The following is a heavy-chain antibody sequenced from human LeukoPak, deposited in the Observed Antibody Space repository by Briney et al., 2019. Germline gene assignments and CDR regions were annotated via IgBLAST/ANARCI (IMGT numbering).Heavy chain of an antibody. D-gene: IGHD3-22*01. CDR1: GFTFSSYS. Sequence: GGSLRLSCAASGFTFSSYSMNWVRQAPGKGLEWVSSISSSSSYIYYADSVKGRFTISRDNAKNSLYLQMNSLRAEDTAAYYCARPHINYYDSRLAFDIWGQGTMVTVSS. CDR3: ARPHINYYDSRLAFDI. J-gene: IGHJ3*02. CDR2: ISSSSSYI. V-gene: IGHV3-21*01.